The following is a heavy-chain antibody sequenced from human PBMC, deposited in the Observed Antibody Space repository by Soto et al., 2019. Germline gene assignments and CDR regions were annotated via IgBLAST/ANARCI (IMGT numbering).Heavy chain of an antibody. CDR3: ARDYSSYGPFDY. CDR2: IKRNTDGGTT. D-gene: IGHD5-18*01. Sequence: GGSLRLSCAASGFTFSNAWMSRVRQAPGKGLEWVGRIKRNTDGGTTDYAAPVKGRFTISRDDSKNTLSLQMNSLRAEDTAVYYCARDYSSYGPFDYWGQGTLVTVSS. CDR1: GFTFSNAW. V-gene: IGHV3-15*01. J-gene: IGHJ4*02.